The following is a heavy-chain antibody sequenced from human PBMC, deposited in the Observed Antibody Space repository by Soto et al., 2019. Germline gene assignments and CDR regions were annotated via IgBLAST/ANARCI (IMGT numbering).Heavy chain of an antibody. CDR2: VNPNGGST. CDR3: ARGLASGDY. Sequence: QVQLVQSGAEVKEPGASVKISCKGSGYTFTNFYIHWVRQAPGQGLDWMGIVNPNGGSTNYEQNFKGRITISRDTSTSTVYMDLSSLRSEDTAVYYCARGLASGDYWGQGTLVTVSS. D-gene: IGHD6-6*01. CDR1: GYTFTNFY. J-gene: IGHJ4*02. V-gene: IGHV1-46*01.